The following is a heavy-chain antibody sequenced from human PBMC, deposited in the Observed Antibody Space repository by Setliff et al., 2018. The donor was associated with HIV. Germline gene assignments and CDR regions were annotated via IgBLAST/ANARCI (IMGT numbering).Heavy chain of an antibody. D-gene: IGHD3-10*01. CDR3: ARDGPLEGSYRYYYYYMDV. CDR2: IYYSGST. CDR1: GGSISSHY. Sequence: SETLPPPGTVSGGSISSHYWSWIRQPPGKGLEWIGYIYYSGSTNYNPSLKSRVTISVDTSKNQFSLKLSSVTAADTAVYYCARDGPLEGSYRYYYYYMDVWGKGTTGTVS. J-gene: IGHJ6*03. V-gene: IGHV4-59*11.